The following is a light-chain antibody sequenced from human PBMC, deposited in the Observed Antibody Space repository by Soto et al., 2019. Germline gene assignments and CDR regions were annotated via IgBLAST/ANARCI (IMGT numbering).Light chain of an antibody. Sequence: ESVLTQSPGTLSLSPGERATLSCRASQSVISYLAWYQQKPGQAPRLLIYGASSRATGIPDRFSGSGSGTDFTLTISRLEPEDFALYYCQQYGSTPLTFGGGTKVDIK. V-gene: IGKV3-20*01. CDR2: GAS. CDR1: QSVISY. J-gene: IGKJ4*01. CDR3: QQYGSTPLT.